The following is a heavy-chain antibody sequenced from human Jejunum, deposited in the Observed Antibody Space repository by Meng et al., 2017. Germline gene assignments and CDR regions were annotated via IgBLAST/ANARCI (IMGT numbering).Heavy chain of an antibody. J-gene: IGHJ5*01. D-gene: IGHD2-15*01. CDR3: ARAASSSTWYDS. CDR2: INAADGST. Sequence: QVQFCQVGAGVNEPGAVVKVSCKASGYTFSSYVIQWVRQAPGERPEWMAWINAADGSTKYSQKFQDRVTISRDTSANIAHMELNSLRSEDTGVYYCARAASSSTWYDSWGQGTLVTVSS. V-gene: IGHV1-3*01. CDR1: GYTFSSYV.